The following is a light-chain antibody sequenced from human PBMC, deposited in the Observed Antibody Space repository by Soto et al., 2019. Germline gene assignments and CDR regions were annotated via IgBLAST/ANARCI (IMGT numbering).Light chain of an antibody. CDR3: QQYDNWPFT. J-gene: IGKJ3*01. CDR2: GAS. V-gene: IGKV3-15*01. CDR1: QSVSSK. Sequence: EVVMTQSPATLSVSPGEGATLSCRASQSVSSKLAWYQQKPGQAPRLLIYGASTRATGIPARLSGSESGTEFALTISSLQSEDFALYYCQQYDNWPFTFGPGTKVDIK.